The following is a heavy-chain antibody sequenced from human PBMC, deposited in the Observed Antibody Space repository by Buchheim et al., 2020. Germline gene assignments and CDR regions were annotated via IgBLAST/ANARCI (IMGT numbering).Heavy chain of an antibody. CDR2: ISSSSSTI. D-gene: IGHD6-13*01. J-gene: IGHJ5*02. CDR1: GFTFSSYS. V-gene: IGHV3-48*04. Sequence: EVQLVESGGGLVQPGGSLRLSCAASGFTFSSYSMNWVRQAPGKGLEWVSYISSSSSTIYYADSVKGRVITSRDNAKKSMYLQMNSLRAEDTAVYYCARVPRTYSSNWFDPWGQGTL. CDR3: ARVPRTYSSNWFDP.